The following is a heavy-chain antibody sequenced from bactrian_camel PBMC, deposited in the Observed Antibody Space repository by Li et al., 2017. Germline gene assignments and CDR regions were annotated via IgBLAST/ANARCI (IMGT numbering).Heavy chain of an antibody. Sequence: GGSVQAGGSLRLSCAASGDRSSTYCMQWFRQAPGKEREGIAAINNYGNTISADFVKGRFTISKDNDKNTLLLQMNSLTPEDSAIYYCVAAPRYSTSCVEPLRTVWNYWGQGTQVTVS. CDR2: INNYGNT. J-gene: IGHJ4*01. V-gene: IGHV3S53*01. CDR1: GDRSSTYC. CDR3: VAAPRYSTSCVEPLRTVWNY. D-gene: IGHD7*01.